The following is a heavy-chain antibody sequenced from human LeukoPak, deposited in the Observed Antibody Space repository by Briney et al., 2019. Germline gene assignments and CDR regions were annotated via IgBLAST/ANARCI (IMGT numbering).Heavy chain of an antibody. J-gene: IGHJ3*02. V-gene: IGHV4-34*01. CDR2: INHSGST. CDR3: ARSLDHYYDSSGYTDAFDI. D-gene: IGHD3-22*01. Sequence: PSETLSLTCAVYGGSFSGYYWSWIRQPPGKGLEWIGEINHSGSTNYNPSLKSRVTISVDTSKNQFSLKLSSVTAADTAVYYCARSLDHYYDSSGYTDAFDIWGQGTMVTVSS. CDR1: GGSFSGYY.